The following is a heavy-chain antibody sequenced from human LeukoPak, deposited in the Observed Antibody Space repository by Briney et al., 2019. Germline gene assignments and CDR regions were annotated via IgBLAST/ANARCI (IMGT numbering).Heavy chain of an antibody. CDR2: IYYSGST. J-gene: IGHJ6*02. D-gene: IGHD3-10*01. Sequence: SETLSLTCTVSGGSISSSSYYWGWIRQPPGKGLEWIGSIYYSGSTYYNPSLKSRVTISVDKSKNQFSLKLSSVTAADTAVYYCASAPHRAPTGDYYYGMDVWGQGTTVTVSS. CDR3: ASAPHRAPTGDYYYGMDV. CDR1: GGSISSSSYY. V-gene: IGHV4-39*07.